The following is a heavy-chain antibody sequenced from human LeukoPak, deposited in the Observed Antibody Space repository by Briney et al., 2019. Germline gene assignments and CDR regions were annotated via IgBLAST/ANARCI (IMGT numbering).Heavy chain of an antibody. J-gene: IGHJ4*02. CDR2: INQDGSEQ. Sequence: GGSLRLSCAASGFPFSDYWMDWVRQAPGKGMEWVANINQDGSEQYYADSVKGRFTISRDSAKNSLYLQMNSLRAEDTAVYYCSRSLDYWGQGALVTVSS. CDR3: SRSLDY. V-gene: IGHV3-7*01. CDR1: GFPFSDYW.